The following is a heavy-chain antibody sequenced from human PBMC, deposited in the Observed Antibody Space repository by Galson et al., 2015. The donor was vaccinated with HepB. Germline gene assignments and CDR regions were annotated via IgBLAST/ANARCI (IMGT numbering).Heavy chain of an antibody. V-gene: IGHV3-7*01. Sequence: SLRLSCAASGSTLSSHWMNWVRQAPGKGLEWVANIKQDGSEKYYADSVKGRFTISRDNAKNSLYPQMNSLRAEDTAVYYCAEIASDWGPGTLVTVSS. J-gene: IGHJ4*02. D-gene: IGHD3-22*01. CDR1: GSTLSSHW. CDR3: AEIASD. CDR2: IKQDGSEK.